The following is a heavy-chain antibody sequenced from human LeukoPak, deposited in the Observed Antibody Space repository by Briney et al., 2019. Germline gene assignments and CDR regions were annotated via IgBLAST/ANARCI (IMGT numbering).Heavy chain of an antibody. J-gene: IGHJ4*02. V-gene: IGHV3-15*01. D-gene: IGHD1-26*01. CDR1: GFTFSNAW. CDR2: IKSKTDGGTT. CDR3: TTRIVGATTVDY. Sequence: GGSLRLSCAASGFTFSNAWMSWVRQAPGKGLEWVGRIKSKTDGGTTDYAAPVKGSFTISRDDSKNTLYLQMNSMKTEDTAVYYCTTRIVGATTVDYWGQGTLVTVSS.